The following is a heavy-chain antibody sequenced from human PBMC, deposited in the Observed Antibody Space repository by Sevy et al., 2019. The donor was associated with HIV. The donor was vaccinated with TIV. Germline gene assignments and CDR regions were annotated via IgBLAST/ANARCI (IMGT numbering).Heavy chain of an antibody. V-gene: IGHV3-30*18. J-gene: IGHJ6*02. CDR2: ISYDGSNK. Sequence: GGSLRLSCAAFGFTFSGFGMHWVRQAPGKGLEGVALISYDGSNKYYAASVKGRFTMSRDKSKNTLYLQMNSLRGEETAMYYCAKDQGAHYYYRMDVWGQGTTVTVSS. CDR3: AKDQGAHYYYRMDV. CDR1: GFTFSGFG.